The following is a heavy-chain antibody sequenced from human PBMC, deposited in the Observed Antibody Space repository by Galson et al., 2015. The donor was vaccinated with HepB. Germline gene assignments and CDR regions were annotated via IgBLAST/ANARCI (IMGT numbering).Heavy chain of an antibody. D-gene: IGHD1-26*01. CDR1: GFTFSSYA. J-gene: IGHJ4*02. CDR2: ISGSGGST. CDR3: AKDGRGGSYYFDY. Sequence: SLRLSCAASGFTFSSYAMSWVRQAPGKGLEWVSGISGSGGSTYYADSVKGRFTISRDNSKNTLYLQMNSLRAEDTAVYYCAKDGRGGSYYFDYWGQGTLVTVSS. V-gene: IGHV3-23*01.